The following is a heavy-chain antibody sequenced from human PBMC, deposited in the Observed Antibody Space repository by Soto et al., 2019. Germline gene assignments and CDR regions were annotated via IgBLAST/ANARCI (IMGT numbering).Heavy chain of an antibody. D-gene: IGHD2-2*01. CDR1: GFTFSSYA. J-gene: IGHJ4*02. CDR2: ISGSGGST. Sequence: HPGGSLRLSCAASGFTFSSYAMSWVRQAPGKGLEWVSAISGSGGSTYYADSVKGRFTISRDNSKNTLYLQMNSLRAEDTAVYYCAKDRDIVVIPAPPPFDFWGQGTLVTVSS. V-gene: IGHV3-23*01. CDR3: AKDRDIVVIPAPPPFDF.